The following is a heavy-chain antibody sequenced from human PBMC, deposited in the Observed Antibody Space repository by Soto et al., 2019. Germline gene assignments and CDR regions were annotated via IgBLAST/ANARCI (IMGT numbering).Heavy chain of an antibody. CDR1: GYSFTSYW. J-gene: IGHJ6*02. Sequence: GESLKISCKGSGYSFTSYWIGWVRQMPGKGLEWMGIIYPGDSDTRYSPSFQGQVTISADKSISTAYLQWSSLKASDTAMYYCARQAVVVPAYYYYYGMDVWGQGTTVTVSS. CDR2: IYPGDSDT. CDR3: ARQAVVVPAYYYYYGMDV. D-gene: IGHD2-2*01. V-gene: IGHV5-51*01.